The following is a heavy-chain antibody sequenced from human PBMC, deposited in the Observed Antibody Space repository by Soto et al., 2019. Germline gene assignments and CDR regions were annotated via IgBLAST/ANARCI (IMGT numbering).Heavy chain of an antibody. Sequence: PSETLSLTCTVSGGSISNYYWSWIRQPAGKGLEWIGRIYTSGSTDYNPSLKSRVTIWKDTSKNQFSLKVTSMTAADTAVYYWARERREEIHDGYDIDYWGQGTLVTVSS. D-gene: IGHD5-12*01. J-gene: IGHJ4*02. V-gene: IGHV4-4*07. CDR1: GGSISNYY. CDR3: ARERREEIHDGYDIDY. CDR2: IYTSGST.